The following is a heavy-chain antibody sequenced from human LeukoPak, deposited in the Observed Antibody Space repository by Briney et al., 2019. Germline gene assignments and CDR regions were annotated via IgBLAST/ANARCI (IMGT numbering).Heavy chain of an antibody. CDR2: IYSGGST. V-gene: IGHV3-66*01. CDR1: GFTVSSNY. J-gene: IGHJ6*03. Sequence: GGSLRLSCAASGFTVSSNYMSWVRQAPGKGLEWVSVIYSGGSTYYADSVKGRFTISRDISKNTLYLQMNSLRAEDTAVYYCARETRDVLRYFDWLGGNYYMDVWGKGTTVTISS. D-gene: IGHD3-9*01. CDR3: ARETRDVLRYFDWLGGNYYMDV.